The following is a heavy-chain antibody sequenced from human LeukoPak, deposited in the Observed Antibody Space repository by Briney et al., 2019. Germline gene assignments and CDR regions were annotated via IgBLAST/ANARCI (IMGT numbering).Heavy chain of an antibody. CDR2: IYYSGTT. J-gene: IGHJ4*02. Sequence: SQTLSLTCTVSGGSISSGVYYWSWIRQHPGKGLEWIGCIYYSGTTYYNPSLKSRVTISVDMSNNQFSLKLSSVTAADTAVYYCARAPGVNLPFDYWGQGTLVTVSS. D-gene: IGHD4-23*01. V-gene: IGHV4-31*03. CDR1: GGSISSGVYY. CDR3: ARAPGVNLPFDY.